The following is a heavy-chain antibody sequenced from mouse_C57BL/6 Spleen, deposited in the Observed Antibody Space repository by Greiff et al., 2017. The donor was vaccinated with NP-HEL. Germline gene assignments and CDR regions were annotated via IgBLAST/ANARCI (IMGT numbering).Heavy chain of an antibody. Sequence: QVQLQQPGAELVRPGSSVKLSCTASGYTFTSYWMDWVKQRPGQGLEWIGNIYPSDSETHYNQTVKDKVTLTVDKSSSTAYMQLSSLTSEDSAVYYCARRGYGSSYGYWGQGTTLTVSS. V-gene: IGHV1-61*01. CDR1: GYTFTSYW. CDR2: IYPSDSET. D-gene: IGHD1-1*01. J-gene: IGHJ2*01. CDR3: ARRGYGSSYGY.